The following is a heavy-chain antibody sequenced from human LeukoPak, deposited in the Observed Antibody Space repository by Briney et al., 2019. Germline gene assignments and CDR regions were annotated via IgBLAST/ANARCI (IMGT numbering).Heavy chain of an antibody. D-gene: IGHD6-19*01. J-gene: IGHJ4*02. V-gene: IGHV3-11*01. CDR2: ISTSGRTI. CDR1: GFTFSDYY. CDR3: ARPGGSGWSLDY. Sequence: GGSLRLSCAASGFTFSDYYMSWIRQAPGKGLEWVSYISTSGRTINYADSVKGRFTISRDDAKNSLYLQMNSLRAEDTAVYYCARPGGSGWSLDYWGQGTLVTVSS.